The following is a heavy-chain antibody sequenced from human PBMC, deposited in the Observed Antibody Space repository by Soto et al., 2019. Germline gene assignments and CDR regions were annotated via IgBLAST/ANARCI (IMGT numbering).Heavy chain of an antibody. CDR2: IYYSGST. CDR3: ARVPSSQINWFDP. CDR1: GGSISSGDYY. V-gene: IGHV4-39*01. D-gene: IGHD2-2*01. J-gene: IGHJ5*02. Sequence: SETLSLTCTVSGGSISSGDYYWAWIRQPPGKGLEWIGSIYYSGSTYYNPSLKSRVTISVDTSKNQFSLKLSSVTAADTAVYYCARVPSSQINWFDPWGQGTLVTVSS.